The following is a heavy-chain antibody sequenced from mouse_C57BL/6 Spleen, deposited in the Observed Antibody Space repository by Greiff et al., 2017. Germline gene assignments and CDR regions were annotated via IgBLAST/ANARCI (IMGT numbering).Heavy chain of an antibody. Sequence: VMLVESGGGLVQPGGSMKLSCVASGFTFSNYWMNWVRQSPEKGLEWVAQIRLKSDNYATHYAESVKGRFTISRDDSKSSVYLQMNNLRAEDTGIYYCTGLYGNYGDAMDYWGQGTSVTVSS. CDR2: IRLKSDNYAT. D-gene: IGHD2-1*01. CDR3: TGLYGNYGDAMDY. V-gene: IGHV6-3*01. J-gene: IGHJ4*01. CDR1: GFTFSNYW.